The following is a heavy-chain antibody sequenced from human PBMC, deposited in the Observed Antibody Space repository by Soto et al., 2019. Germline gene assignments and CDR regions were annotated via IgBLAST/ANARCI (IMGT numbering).Heavy chain of an antibody. CDR1: GGSISSYY. Sequence: QVQLQESGPGLVKPSETLSLTCTVSGGSISSYYWSWIRQPPGKGLEWIGYIYYSGSTNYNPSLKRRVTISVDTSKNQFSLKLSSVTAADTAVYYCARQHDFWSGYSYWGQGTLVTVSS. CDR3: ARQHDFWSGYSY. J-gene: IGHJ4*02. CDR2: IYYSGST. D-gene: IGHD3-3*01. V-gene: IGHV4-59*08.